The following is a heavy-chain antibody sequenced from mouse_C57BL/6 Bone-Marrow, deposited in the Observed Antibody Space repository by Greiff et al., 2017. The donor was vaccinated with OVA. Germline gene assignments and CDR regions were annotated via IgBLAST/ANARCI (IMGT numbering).Heavy chain of an antibody. CDR3: AIEKAYYSNTYAMNY. D-gene: IGHD2-5*01. Sequence: VQLQQSGPELVKPGASVKISCKASGYTFTDYYMNWVKQSHGKSLEWIGDINPNNGGTSYNQKFKGKATLTVDKSSSPAYMELRSLTSEDSAVYYCAIEKAYYSNTYAMNYWGQGTSVTVSS. CDR1: GYTFTDYY. V-gene: IGHV1-26*01. J-gene: IGHJ4*01. CDR2: INPNNGGT.